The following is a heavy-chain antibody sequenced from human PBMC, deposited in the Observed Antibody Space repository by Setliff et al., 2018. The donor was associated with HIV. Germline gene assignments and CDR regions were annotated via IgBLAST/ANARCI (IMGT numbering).Heavy chain of an antibody. CDR2: MYYSGST. D-gene: IGHD5-18*01. Sequence: LSLTCTVSGGSISSSSYYWGWVRQPPGKGLEWIGSMYYSGSTYYTPSLKSRITISLDTSKNQFSLRMRSVTAADAAVYYCARVFVDTAVLRVLEYYFDSWGRGTLVTV. CDR3: ARVFVDTAVLRVLEYYFDS. CDR1: GGSISSSSYY. J-gene: IGHJ4*02. V-gene: IGHV4-39*07.